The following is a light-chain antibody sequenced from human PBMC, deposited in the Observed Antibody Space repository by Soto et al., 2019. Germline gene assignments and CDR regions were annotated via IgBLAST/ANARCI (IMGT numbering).Light chain of an antibody. V-gene: IGKV1-5*01. Sequence: DIQMTQSPSTLSASVGDRVTVTCPASQSISSWLAWYQQKPGKAPKLLIYDASSLESGVPSRFSGSGSGTEFTLTISSLQPDDFATYYCQQYNSYPWTFGQGTKVDI. J-gene: IGKJ1*01. CDR1: QSISSW. CDR2: DAS. CDR3: QQYNSYPWT.